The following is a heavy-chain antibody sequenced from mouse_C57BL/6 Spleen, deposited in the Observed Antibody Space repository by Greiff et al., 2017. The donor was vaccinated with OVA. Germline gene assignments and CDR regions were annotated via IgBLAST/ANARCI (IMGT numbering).Heavy chain of an antibody. Sequence: VQLKESGPGLVKPSQSLSLTCTVTGYSITSGYFWNWIRQPPGNNREWMGYISYDGSTNYKPTLKNRITITRDTSKNQFFLKMNSVTTEDTATYYCARGRYGSFDYWGQGTTLTVSS. D-gene: IGHD1-1*01. V-gene: IGHV3-6*01. CDR1: GYSITSGYF. CDR3: ARGRYGSFDY. CDR2: ISYDGST. J-gene: IGHJ2*01.